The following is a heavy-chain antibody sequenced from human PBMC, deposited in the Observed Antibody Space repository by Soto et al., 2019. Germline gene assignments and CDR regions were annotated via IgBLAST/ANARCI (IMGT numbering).Heavy chain of an antibody. D-gene: IGHD6-6*01. CDR2: ISGSGGST. J-gene: IGHJ5*02. CDR1: GFTFSSYA. CDR3: AKDGEKYSQHHNWFDP. V-gene: IGHV3-23*01. Sequence: EVQLLESGGGLVQPGGSLRLSCAASGFTFSSYAMSWVRQAPGKGLEWVSAISGSGGSTYYADSVKGRFTISRDNSKNPMYLQMNSLRAEDTAVYYCAKDGEKYSQHHNWFDPWGQGTLVTVSS.